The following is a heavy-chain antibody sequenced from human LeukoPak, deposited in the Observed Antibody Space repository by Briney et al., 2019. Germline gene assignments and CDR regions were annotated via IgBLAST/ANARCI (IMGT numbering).Heavy chain of an antibody. Sequence: GGSLRLSCAASGFTFSSYGMSWVRQAPGKGLEWVSAISDSGARTYYADSVKGRFTISRDNAKNSLYLQMNSLRAEDTAVYYCAELGITMIGGVWGKGTTVTISS. V-gene: IGHV3-23*01. CDR1: GFTFSSYG. J-gene: IGHJ6*04. CDR2: ISDSGART. CDR3: AELGITMIGGV. D-gene: IGHD3-10*02.